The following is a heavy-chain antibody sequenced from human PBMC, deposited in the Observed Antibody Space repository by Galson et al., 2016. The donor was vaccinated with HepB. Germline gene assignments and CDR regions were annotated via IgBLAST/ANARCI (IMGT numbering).Heavy chain of an antibody. Sequence: SLRLSCAASGFTFSSCDMHWVRQATGQGLEWVSAIGTAGDTYYPGSVKGRFTISRENAKNSLYLQMNSLRAADTAVFYCARGYSFRWSLDYWGQGTLVTVSS. D-gene: IGHD4-23*01. J-gene: IGHJ4*02. CDR1: GFTFSSCD. CDR3: ARGYSFRWSLDY. CDR2: IGTAGDT. V-gene: IGHV3-13*04.